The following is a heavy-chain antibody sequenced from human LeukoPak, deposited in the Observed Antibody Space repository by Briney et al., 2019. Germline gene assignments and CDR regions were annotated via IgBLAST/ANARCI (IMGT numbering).Heavy chain of an antibody. D-gene: IGHD4-17*01. Sequence: ASVKVSCKASGYTFTGYYMHWVRQAPGQGLEWMGWINPNSGGTNYAQKFQGRVTMTRDTSISTAYMEPSRLRSDDTAVYYCARDPDYGDYGDAFDIWGQGTMVTVSS. V-gene: IGHV1-2*02. J-gene: IGHJ3*02. CDR1: GYTFTGYY. CDR3: ARDPDYGDYGDAFDI. CDR2: INPNSGGT.